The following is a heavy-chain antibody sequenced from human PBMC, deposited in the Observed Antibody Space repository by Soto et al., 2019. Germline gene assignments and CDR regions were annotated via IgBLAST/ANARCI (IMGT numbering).Heavy chain of an antibody. V-gene: IGHV4-34*01. CDR1: GGSLSGYY. CDR3: ARHGGYYCDY. CDR2: IGHSGST. D-gene: IGHD3-16*01. J-gene: IGHJ4*02. Sequence: QVQLQQWGAGLLKPSETLSLTCAVYGGSLSGYYWSWIRQPPGKGLEWIGEIGHSGSTIYNPSLESRVTISEDSSNNQFSLKLNSVTAADTAVYYCARHGGYYCDYWGQGAPVTVSS.